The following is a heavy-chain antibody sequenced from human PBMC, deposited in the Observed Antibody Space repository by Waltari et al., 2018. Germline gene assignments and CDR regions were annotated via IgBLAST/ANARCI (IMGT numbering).Heavy chain of an antibody. Sequence: QVQLVESGGGVVQPGRSLRPSCAASGFTFSSYAMHWVPQAPGKGLEWVAVISYDGSNKYYADSVKGRFTISRDNSKNTLYLQMNSLRAEDTAVYYCARGYSGYDGPDYWGQGTLVTVSS. CDR3: ARGYSGYDGPDY. J-gene: IGHJ4*02. D-gene: IGHD5-12*01. CDR2: ISYDGSNK. CDR1: GFTFSSYA. V-gene: IGHV3-30-3*01.